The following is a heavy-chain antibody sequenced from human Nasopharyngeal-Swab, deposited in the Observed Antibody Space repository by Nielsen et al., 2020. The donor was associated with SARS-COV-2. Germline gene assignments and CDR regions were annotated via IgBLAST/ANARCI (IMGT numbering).Heavy chain of an antibody. J-gene: IGHJ6*02. CDR2: ISGSGGST. CDR1: GFTFSSYA. Sequence: GASLKISCAASGFTFSSYAMSWVRQAAGKGLEWVSAISGSGGSTYYADSVKGGFTISRDNSKNTLYLQMNSLRAEDTAVYYCANWRGPDADYYYYGMDVWGQGTTVTVSS. D-gene: IGHD3-3*01. V-gene: IGHV3-23*01. CDR3: ANWRGPDADYYYYGMDV.